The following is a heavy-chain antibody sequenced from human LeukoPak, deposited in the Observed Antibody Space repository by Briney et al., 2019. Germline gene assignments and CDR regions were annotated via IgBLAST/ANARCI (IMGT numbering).Heavy chain of an antibody. CDR1: GFRFSDSV. Sequence: GGSLRLSCVASGFRFSDSVMSWVRQAPGKGLECVSAISGDAGVTYYAASVKGRFTISRDNSKNAVYLQMNSLRAEHTAVYYCARDGGPGIAVNWGQGTLVTVSS. CDR2: ISGDAGVT. CDR3: ARDGGPGIAVN. J-gene: IGHJ4*02. D-gene: IGHD6-19*01. V-gene: IGHV3-23*01.